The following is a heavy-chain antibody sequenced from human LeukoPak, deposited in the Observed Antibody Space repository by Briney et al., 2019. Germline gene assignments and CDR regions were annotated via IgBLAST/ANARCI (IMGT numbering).Heavy chain of an antibody. CDR1: GFDFTTYS. J-gene: IGHJ4*02. V-gene: IGHV3-21*01. CDR2: LSGSTTYI. CDR3: ARTRYCGGGSCFALDY. Sequence: GGSLRLSCAASGFDFTTYSMNWVRQAPGKGLEWVSSLSGSTTYIYYADSVKGRFTISRDNAKNSLYLQMNSLRAEDTAIYYFARTRYCGGGSCFALDYWGLGTLVTVSS. D-gene: IGHD2-15*01.